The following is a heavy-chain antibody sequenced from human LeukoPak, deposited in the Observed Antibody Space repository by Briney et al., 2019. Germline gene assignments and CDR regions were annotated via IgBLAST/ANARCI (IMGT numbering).Heavy chain of an antibody. V-gene: IGHV1-69*05. D-gene: IGHD4-11*01. CDR2: IIPIFGTA. Sequence: SVKVSCKASGGTFSSYAISWVRQAPGQGLEWMGGIIPIFGTANYAQKFQGRVTMTRNTSISTAYMELSSLRSEDTAVYYCARGTTVTDDIWGQGTMVTVSS. CDR1: GGTFSSYA. CDR3: ARGTTVTDDI. J-gene: IGHJ3*02.